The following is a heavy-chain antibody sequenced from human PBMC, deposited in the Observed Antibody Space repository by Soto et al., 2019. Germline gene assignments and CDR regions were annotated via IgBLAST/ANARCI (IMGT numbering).Heavy chain of an antibody. J-gene: IGHJ4*02. V-gene: IGHV4-30-4*01. D-gene: IGHD6-6*01. Sequence: QVQLQESGPGLVKPSQTLSLTCTVSGGSISSGDYYCSLIRQPPGKGLEWIGYIYYSGSTYYNPSLKSRVTISLDTSKNQFSLKLSSVTAADTAVYYCARVGSSIAVRHFDYWGQGTLVTVSS. CDR3: ARVGSSIAVRHFDY. CDR1: GGSISSGDYY. CDR2: IYYSGST.